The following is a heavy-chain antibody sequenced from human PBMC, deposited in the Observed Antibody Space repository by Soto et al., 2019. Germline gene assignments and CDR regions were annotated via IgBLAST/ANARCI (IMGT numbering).Heavy chain of an antibody. D-gene: IGHD3-16*01. CDR1: GFSFRTYG. CDR2: ISYDGSSK. CDR3: AGGWNYFAY. V-gene: IGHV3-30*03. J-gene: IGHJ4*02. Sequence: QVQLVESGGGVVQPGTSLRLSCAASGFSFRTYGMHWVRQAPGKGLEWVALISYDGSSKYYADSVKGRLTISRDNSKNTWYVNLTSLRAEERAVYYGAGGWNYFAYGAREPWSPSPQ.